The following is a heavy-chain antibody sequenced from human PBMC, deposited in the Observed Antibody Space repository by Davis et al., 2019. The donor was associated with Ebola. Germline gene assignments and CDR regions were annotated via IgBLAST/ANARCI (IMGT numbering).Heavy chain of an antibody. CDR2: ISAYNGNT. J-gene: IGHJ3*02. D-gene: IGHD1-26*01. CDR1: GYTFKNSA. V-gene: IGHV1-18*01. CDR3: ARTSIVGATTTASDI. Sequence: ASVKVSCKASGYTFKNSAISWVRQAPGQGLEWMGWISAYNGNTAYAQILQGRVTMTTDTSTGTAYMELRSLRSDDTAVYFCARTSIVGATTTASDIWGQGTMVTVSS.